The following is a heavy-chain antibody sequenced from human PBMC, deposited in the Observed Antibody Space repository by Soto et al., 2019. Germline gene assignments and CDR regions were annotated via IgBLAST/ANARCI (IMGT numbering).Heavy chain of an antibody. D-gene: IGHD3-10*01. V-gene: IGHV3-74*01. J-gene: IGHJ4*02. Sequence: EVQLVDSGGGLVQPGGSLRLSCAASGFTFSNFWMHGVRQVPGEGLVWVSRINSDGSTTNYADSVKGRFTISRDNAKSTLFLQMNSLRVEDTAVYYCARGSGVADYWGQGTLVTVSS. CDR2: INSDGSTT. CDR3: ARGSGVADY. CDR1: GFTFSNFW.